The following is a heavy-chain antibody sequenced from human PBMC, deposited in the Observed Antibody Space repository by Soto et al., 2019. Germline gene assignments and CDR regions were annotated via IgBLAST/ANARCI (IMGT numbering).Heavy chain of an antibody. CDR1: GYTFSSYA. CDR3: ARDTGDGTYAF. J-gene: IGHJ1*01. V-gene: IGHV1-3*01. Sequence: ASVKVSCKASGYTFSSYAMHWVRQAPGQRLEWMGWINAGYGNTKSSQKFQDRVTISRDTSASTAYMELTSLRSEDTAVYYCARDTGDGTYAFWGRGTLVTVSS. D-gene: IGHD7-27*01. CDR2: INAGYGNT.